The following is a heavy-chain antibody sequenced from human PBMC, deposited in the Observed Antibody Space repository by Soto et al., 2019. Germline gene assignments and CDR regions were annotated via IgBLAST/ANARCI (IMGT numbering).Heavy chain of an antibody. CDR1: GFTVRSNY. CDR3: ATPEYSKHLDYYYGMDV. V-gene: IGHV3-53*01. CDR2: IYSGGTT. Sequence: GGSLRLSCTASGFTVRSNYMSWVRQAPGKGLEWVSVIYSGGTTYYADSVQGRFTISRDISKNTLYLQMNSLGAEDTAVYYCATPEYSKHLDYYYGMDVWGQGTTVTVSS. D-gene: IGHD4-4*01. J-gene: IGHJ6*02.